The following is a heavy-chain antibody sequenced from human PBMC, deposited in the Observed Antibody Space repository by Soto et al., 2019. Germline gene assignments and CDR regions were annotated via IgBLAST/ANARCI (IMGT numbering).Heavy chain of an antibody. V-gene: IGHV4-59*01. CDR1: GGSISSYY. J-gene: IGHJ6*02. CDR3: ARVPNPNSSSSWVYYYYGMDV. D-gene: IGHD6-6*01. Sequence: PSETLSLTCTVSGGSISSYYWSWIRQPPGKGLEWIGYIYYSGSTNYNPSLKSRVTISVDTSKNQFSLKLSSVTAADTAVYYCARVPNPNSSSSWVYYYYGMDVWGQGTTVTVSS. CDR2: IYYSGST.